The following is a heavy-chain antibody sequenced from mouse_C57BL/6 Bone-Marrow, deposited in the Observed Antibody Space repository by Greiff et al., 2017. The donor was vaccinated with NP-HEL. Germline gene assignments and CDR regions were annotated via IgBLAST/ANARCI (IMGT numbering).Heavy chain of an antibody. CDR2: ISDGGSYT. V-gene: IGHV5-4*03. CDR1: GFTFSSYA. Sequence: EVKLMESGGGLVKPGGSLKLSCAASGFTFSSYAMSWVRQTPEKRLEWVATISDGGSYTYYPDNVQGRFNISRDNAENNLSRQMSHLKSEDTAIYYCVPCRGTAQAPWFAYWGQGALVTVST. CDR3: VPCRGTAQAPWFAY. J-gene: IGHJ3*01. D-gene: IGHD3-2*02.